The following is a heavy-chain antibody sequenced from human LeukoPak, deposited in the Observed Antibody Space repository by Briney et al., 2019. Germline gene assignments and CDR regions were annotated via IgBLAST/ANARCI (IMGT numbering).Heavy chain of an antibody. D-gene: IGHD3-10*01. V-gene: IGHV3-30*18. CDR1: GFTFSSYG. Sequence: GRSLRLSCAASGFTFSSYGMHWVRQAPGKGLEWVAVISYDGCNKYYADSVKGRFTISRDNSKNTMYMQMNSLRAEDTAVYYCAKDHYYGSGSPGFDYWGQGTLVTVSS. CDR2: ISYDGCNK. J-gene: IGHJ4*02. CDR3: AKDHYYGSGSPGFDY.